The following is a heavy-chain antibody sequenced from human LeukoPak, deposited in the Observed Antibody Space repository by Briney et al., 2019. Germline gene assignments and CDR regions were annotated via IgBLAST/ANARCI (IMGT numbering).Heavy chain of an antibody. CDR1: GGTFSSYA. CDR3: AAERGHGSGSFIFDP. V-gene: IGHV1-69*13. CDR2: IIPIFGTA. D-gene: IGHD3-10*01. Sequence: GASVKVSCKASGGTFSSYAISWVRQAPGQGLEWMGGIIPIFGTANYAQKFQGRVTITADESTSTAYMEMSSLRSEDTAVYYCAAERGHGSGSFIFDPWGQGTLVTVSS. J-gene: IGHJ5*02.